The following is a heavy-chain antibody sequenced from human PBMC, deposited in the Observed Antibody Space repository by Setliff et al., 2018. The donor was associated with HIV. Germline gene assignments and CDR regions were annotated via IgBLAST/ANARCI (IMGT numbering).Heavy chain of an antibody. J-gene: IGHJ4*02. D-gene: IGHD3-22*01. CDR1: GLSFSSYV. Sequence: GGSLRLSCAASGLSFSSYVMSWVRQAPGKGLEWVSGISGSGGSTYYADSVKGRFTISRDNSKNKVYLHMDSLRAEDTAVYYCARDRDDSSGSYFDYWGQGTLVTVSS. CDR2: ISGSGGST. CDR3: ARDRDDSSGSYFDY. V-gene: IGHV3-23*01.